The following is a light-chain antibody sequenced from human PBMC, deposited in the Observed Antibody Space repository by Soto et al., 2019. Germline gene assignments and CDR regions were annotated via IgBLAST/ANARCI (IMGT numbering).Light chain of an antibody. V-gene: IGKV3D-20*02. CDR2: GAS. J-gene: IGKJ4*01. Sequence: EIVLTQSPGTLSLSPGERATLSCRASQSVSSSYLAWYQQKPGQAPRLLISGASSRATGIPDRFSGSGSGTDFTLTISSLEPEDFAVYYCQHRSNWLAFGGGTKVDIK. CDR3: QHRSNWLA. CDR1: QSVSSSY.